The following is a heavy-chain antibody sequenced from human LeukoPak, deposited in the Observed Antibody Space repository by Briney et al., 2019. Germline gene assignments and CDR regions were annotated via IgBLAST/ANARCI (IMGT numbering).Heavy chain of an antibody. D-gene: IGHD3-3*01. Sequence: ASVKVSCKASGYTFTSYGISWVRQAPGQGLEWMGWISAYNGNTNYAQKLQGRVTMTTDTSTSTAYMELRSLRSDDTAVHYCARAKSTDFWSGYYGTHDYYYMDVWGKGTTVTVSS. CDR1: GYTFTSYG. CDR2: ISAYNGNT. V-gene: IGHV1-18*01. CDR3: ARAKSTDFWSGYYGTHDYYYMDV. J-gene: IGHJ6*03.